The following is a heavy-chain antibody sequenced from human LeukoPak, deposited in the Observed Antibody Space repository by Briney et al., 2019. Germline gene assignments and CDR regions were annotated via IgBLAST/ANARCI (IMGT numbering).Heavy chain of an antibody. CDR2: ISFDGSNQ. CDR3: AKSHPPTVTTEEGEYLQH. Sequence: PGGSLRLSCAASGFTFSSFGMHWVRQAPGQGLEWVEVISFDGSNQYYADSVKGRFTIYRDNFKNTVYLQMNSLRAEETAVYYCAKSHPPTVTTEEGEYLQHWGQGTLVTVSS. J-gene: IGHJ1*01. V-gene: IGHV3-30*18. D-gene: IGHD4-17*01. CDR1: GFTFSSFG.